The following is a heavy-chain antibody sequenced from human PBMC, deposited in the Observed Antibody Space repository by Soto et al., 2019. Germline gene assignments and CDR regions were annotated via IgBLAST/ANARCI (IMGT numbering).Heavy chain of an antibody. J-gene: IGHJ4*02. CDR2: IYYSGST. CDR3: ARQIMITFGGVYYFDY. D-gene: IGHD3-16*01. Sequence: SETLSLTCTVSGGSISSYYWSWIRQPPGKGLEWIGYIYYSGSTNYNPSLKSRVTISVDTSKNQFSLKLSSVTAADTAVYYCARQIMITFGGVYYFDYWGQGXLVTVSS. CDR1: GGSISSYY. V-gene: IGHV4-59*08.